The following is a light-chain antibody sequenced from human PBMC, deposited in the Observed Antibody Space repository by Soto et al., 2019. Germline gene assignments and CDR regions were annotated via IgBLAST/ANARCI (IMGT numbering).Light chain of an antibody. CDR2: AAS. CDR1: QSIATY. J-gene: IGKJ1*01. CDR3: QQSYITPLT. Sequence: DIQMTPSPSSLSASVGDRVSITCRASQSIATYLNWYHQKPGKVPKLLIYAASSLQSGVPSRFSGSGSGTDFTLTISSLQPEDFATYYCQQSYITPLTFGQGTKGDIK. V-gene: IGKV1-39*01.